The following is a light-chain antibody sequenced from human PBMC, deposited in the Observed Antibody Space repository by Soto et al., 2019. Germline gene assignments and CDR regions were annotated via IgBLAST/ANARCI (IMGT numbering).Light chain of an antibody. CDR2: GAS. J-gene: IGKJ1*01. CDR3: QQYNSWPQT. V-gene: IGKV3-15*01. CDR1: QTISSS. Sequence: EVVMTQSPATLSLSLGERATLSCRASQTISSSLAWYQQKPGQAPRLLIYGASTRATDIPARFGGSGSGTEFTLTISSLQSEDSAIYYCQQYNSWPQTFGQGTKVEIK.